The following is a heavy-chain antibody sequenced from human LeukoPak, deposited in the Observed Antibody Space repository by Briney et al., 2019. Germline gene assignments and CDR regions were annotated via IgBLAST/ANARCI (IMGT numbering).Heavy chain of an antibody. CDR3: AKAGGGHGLDY. D-gene: IGHD3-10*01. Sequence: GGSLRLSCAASGFTVSSNYMSWVRQAPGKGLEWVSVIHTGGGTYYADSVKGRFTISRDNAKNSLYLQMSSLRAEDTALYYCAKAGGGHGLDYWGQGTLVTVSS. CDR1: GFTVSSNY. V-gene: IGHV3-53*05. CDR2: IHTGGGT. J-gene: IGHJ4*02.